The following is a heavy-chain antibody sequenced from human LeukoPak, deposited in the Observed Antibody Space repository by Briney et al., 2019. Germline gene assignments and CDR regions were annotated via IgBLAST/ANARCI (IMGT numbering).Heavy chain of an antibody. CDR3: ARTMALDY. CDR1: GFTFRTSG. V-gene: IGHV3-66*01. D-gene: IGHD4/OR15-4a*01. CDR2: IYSGGTT. Sequence: PGGSLRLSCAASGFTFRTSGMNWVRQAPGKGLEWVSVIYSGGTTYYADSVKGRFTISSDNSKNTLYLQMNSLRAEDTAVYYCARTMALDYWGQGTLVTVSS. J-gene: IGHJ4*02.